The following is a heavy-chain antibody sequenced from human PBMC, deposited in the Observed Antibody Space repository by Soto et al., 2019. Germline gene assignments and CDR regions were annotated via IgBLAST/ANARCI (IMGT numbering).Heavy chain of an antibody. CDR3: AGAVAEDFGSGVFNYFDP. CDR1: GGTFCSYT. D-gene: IGHD3-3*01. Sequence: ASVKVSCKASGGTFCSYTISWVRQAPGQGLEWMGRIIPILGIANYAQKFQGRVTITADKSTSTAYMELSSLRSEDTAVYYCAGAVAEDFGSGVFNYFDPWGQGTLVTVSS. J-gene: IGHJ4*02. CDR2: IIPILGIA. V-gene: IGHV1-69*02.